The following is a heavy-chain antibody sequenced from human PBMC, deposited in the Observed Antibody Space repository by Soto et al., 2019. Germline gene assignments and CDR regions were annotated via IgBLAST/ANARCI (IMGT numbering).Heavy chain of an antibody. CDR2: IKSKTDGGTT. CDR3: TTGENYYDSSGYYDDAFDI. J-gene: IGHJ3*02. Sequence: PGRSLRLSXAPSGFTSSNAWLSWVRQSPGTRLARLGRIKSKTDGGTTDYAAPVKGRFTISRDDSKNTRYLQMNSLKTEDTAVYYCTTGENYYDSSGYYDDAFDIWGQGTMVTVSS. V-gene: IGHV3-15*01. D-gene: IGHD3-22*01. CDR1: GFTSSNAW.